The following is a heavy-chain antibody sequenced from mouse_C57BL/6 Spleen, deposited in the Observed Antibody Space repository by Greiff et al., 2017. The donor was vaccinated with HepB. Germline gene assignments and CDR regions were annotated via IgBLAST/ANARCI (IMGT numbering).Heavy chain of an antibody. Sequence: QVQLQQPGAELVKPGASVKLSCKASGYTFTSYWMHWVKQRPGQGLEWIGMIHPNSGSTNYNEKFKSKATLTVDKSSSTAYMQLSSLTSEDSAVYYCAREGTTVVAPYWYFDVGGTGTTVTVAA. CDR3: AREGTTVVAPYWYFDV. V-gene: IGHV1-64*01. CDR1: GYTFTSYW. J-gene: IGHJ1*03. CDR2: IHPNSGST. D-gene: IGHD1-1*01.